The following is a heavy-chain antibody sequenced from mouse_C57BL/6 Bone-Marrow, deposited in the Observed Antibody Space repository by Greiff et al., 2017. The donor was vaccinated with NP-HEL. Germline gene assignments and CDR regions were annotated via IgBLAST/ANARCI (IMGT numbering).Heavy chain of an antibody. CDR2: IYPGDGDT. J-gene: IGHJ1*03. CDR3: ARSYSKDWYFDV. V-gene: IGHV1-80*01. Sequence: VQLQESGAELVKPGASVKISCKASGYAFSSYWMNWVKQRPGKGLEWIGQIYPGDGDTNYNGKFKGKATLTADKSSSTAYMQLSSLTSEDSAVYCYARSYSKDWYFDVWGTGTTVTVSS. CDR1: GYAFSSYW. D-gene: IGHD2-5*01.